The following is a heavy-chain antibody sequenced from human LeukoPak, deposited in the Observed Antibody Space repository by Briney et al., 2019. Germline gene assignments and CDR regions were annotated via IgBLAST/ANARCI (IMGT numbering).Heavy chain of an antibody. Sequence: PGGSLRLSCAASGFIFSSYAMHWVRQAPGKGLEWVAVISYDGSNKYYADSVKGRFTISRDNSKNTLYLQMNSLRAEDTAVYYCARELHLRPDAFDIWGQGTMVTVSS. V-gene: IGHV3-30-3*01. D-gene: IGHD3-3*02. CDR3: ARELHLRPDAFDI. CDR2: ISYDGSNK. J-gene: IGHJ3*02. CDR1: GFIFSSYA.